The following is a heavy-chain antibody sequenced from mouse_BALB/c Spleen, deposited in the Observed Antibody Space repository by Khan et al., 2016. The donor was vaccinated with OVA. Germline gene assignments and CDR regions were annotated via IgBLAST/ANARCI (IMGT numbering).Heavy chain of an antibody. V-gene: IGHV1-5*01. CDR3: TRSYDSYYFDY. D-gene: IGHD2-4*01. CDR1: GYSFTNYW. Sequence: EVKLQQSGTVLARPGASVKMSCKASGYSFTNYWMHWVKQRPGQVLEWVGATYPGNSDTRYNQKFKGKAKLTAVTSASTAYMELSSLTSEDSAVYYCTRSYDSYYFDYWGQGTTLTVSS. J-gene: IGHJ2*01. CDR2: TYPGNSDT.